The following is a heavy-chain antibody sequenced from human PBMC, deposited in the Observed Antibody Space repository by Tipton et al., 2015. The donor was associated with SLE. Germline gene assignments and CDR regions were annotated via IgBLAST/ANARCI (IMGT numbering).Heavy chain of an antibody. J-gene: IGHJ2*01. CDR3: ARGVVDIVATIQWYFDL. CDR2: IYASGST. CDR1: GGSISSGSYY. Sequence: TLSLTCAVSGGSISSGSYYWSWIRQPAGKGLEWIGRIYASGSTNYNPSLKSRVTISVDTSKNQFSLKLSSVTAADTAVYYCARGVVDIVATIQWYFDLWGRGTLVTVSS. D-gene: IGHD5-12*01. V-gene: IGHV4-61*02.